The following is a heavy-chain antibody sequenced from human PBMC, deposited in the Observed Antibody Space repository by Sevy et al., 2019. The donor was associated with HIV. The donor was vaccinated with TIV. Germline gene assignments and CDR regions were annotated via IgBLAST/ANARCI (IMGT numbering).Heavy chain of an antibody. V-gene: IGHV3-23*01. D-gene: IGHD5-18*01. Sequence: RGCLRLSCGASGFTFSNYAMSWVRQAPGKGPERVSGINNGGSTYYADSVKGRFTITRDNSKKMVFLQMNSLRAEDTAVYYSASGDTTMITDLDYWGQGALVIVSS. CDR2: INNGGST. J-gene: IGHJ4*02. CDR1: GFTFSNYA. CDR3: ASGDTTMITDLDY.